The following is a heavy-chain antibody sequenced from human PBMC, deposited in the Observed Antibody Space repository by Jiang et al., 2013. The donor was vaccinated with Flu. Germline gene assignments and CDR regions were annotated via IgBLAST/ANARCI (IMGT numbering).Heavy chain of an antibody. V-gene: IGHV1-18*04. Sequence: YGAEVKKPGASVKVSCKTSAYIFTNSYIHWVRQAPGQGLEWMGRVSSSNGKTKHAQRFQGRVIMTTDKFTTTGYMELKNLRSDDTAVYYCATVAGSGSPNFDYVGPGNPGHRLL. J-gene: IGHJ4*02. CDR1: AYIFTNSY. D-gene: IGHD3-10*01. CDR3: ATVAGSGSPNFDY. CDR2: VSSSNGKT.